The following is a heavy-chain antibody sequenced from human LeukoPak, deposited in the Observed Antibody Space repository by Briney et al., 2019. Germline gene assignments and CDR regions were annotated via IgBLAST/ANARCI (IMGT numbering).Heavy chain of an antibody. CDR3: ANPGGDDY. J-gene: IGHJ4*02. V-gene: IGHV3-23*01. D-gene: IGHD3-16*01. CDR1: GFTFSSYA. Sequence: QPGGSLRLSCAASGFTFSSYAMSWVSQAPGKGLLWLSAISLSGGTTYYAHSVTGRFTISRDNSKNTLYLQMNSLRAEDTAVYYCANPGGDDYWGQGTLVTVSS. CDR2: ISLSGGTT.